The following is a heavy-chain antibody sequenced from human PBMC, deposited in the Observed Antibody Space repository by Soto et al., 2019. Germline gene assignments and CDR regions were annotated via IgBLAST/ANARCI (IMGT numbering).Heavy chain of an antibody. Sequence: ASVKVSCKASGGTFSSYAISWVRQAPGKGLEWMGGFDPEDGETIYAQKFQGRVTMTEDTSTDTAYMELSSLRSEDTAVYYCATLSNDFWSGPNNWFDPWGQGTLVTVSS. CDR3: ATLSNDFWSGPNNWFDP. V-gene: IGHV1-24*01. CDR1: GGTFSSYA. CDR2: FDPEDGET. J-gene: IGHJ5*02. D-gene: IGHD3-3*01.